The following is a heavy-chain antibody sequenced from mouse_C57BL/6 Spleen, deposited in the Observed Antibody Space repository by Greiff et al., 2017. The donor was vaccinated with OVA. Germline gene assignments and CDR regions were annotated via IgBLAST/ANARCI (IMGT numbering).Heavy chain of an antibody. Sequence: QVQLKESGAELARPGASVKMSCKASGYTFTSYTMHWVKQRPGQGLEWIGYINPSSGYTKYNQKFKDKATLTADKSSSTAYMQLSSLTSEDSAVYYCARGLWYFDVWGTGTTVTVSS. D-gene: IGHD3-1*01. CDR1: GYTFTSYT. CDR2: INPSSGYT. V-gene: IGHV1-4*01. J-gene: IGHJ1*03. CDR3: ARGLWYFDV.